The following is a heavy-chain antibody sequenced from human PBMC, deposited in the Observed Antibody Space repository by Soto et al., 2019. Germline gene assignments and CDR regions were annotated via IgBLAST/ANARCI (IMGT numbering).Heavy chain of an antibody. J-gene: IGHJ3*02. Sequence: PSETLSLTCAVSGYSISSGYYWGWIRHPPGKGLEWIGSIYHRGSTYYNPSLKSRVTISVATSKNHFSRKLSSLTAADTAGYYCARAELAGSTKMIKDYDFWSGYPDALDILAQGTMVTVSS. CDR2: IYHRGST. CDR3: ARAELAGSTKMIKDYDFWSGYPDALDI. V-gene: IGHV4-38-2*01. D-gene: IGHD3-3*01. CDR1: GYSISSGYY.